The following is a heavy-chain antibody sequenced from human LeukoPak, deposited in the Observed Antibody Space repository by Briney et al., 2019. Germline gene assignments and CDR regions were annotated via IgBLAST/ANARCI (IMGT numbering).Heavy chain of an antibody. V-gene: IGHV3-21*06. Sequence: GGSLRLSCAASGFTFSSYSMNWVRQAPGKGLEWVSSITSSSSYISYTDSVKGRFTISRDNAKNLLSLQMNSLRAEDSALYYCARDNCGTSSCYPVRQDYWGQGTLVTVSS. D-gene: IGHD2-15*01. CDR3: ARDNCGTSSCYPVRQDY. CDR2: ITSSSSYI. J-gene: IGHJ4*02. CDR1: GFTFSSYS.